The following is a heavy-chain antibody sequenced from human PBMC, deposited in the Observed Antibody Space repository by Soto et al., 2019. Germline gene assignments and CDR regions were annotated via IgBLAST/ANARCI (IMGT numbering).Heavy chain of an antibody. CDR2: IYYSGST. D-gene: IGHD3-10*01. V-gene: IGHV4-61*01. Sequence: SETLSLTCAFSGSSISSGCYSWSWIRQPPGKGMEWIGNIYYSGSTNYNPSLKSRVTISVDTSKNQFSLKLSSVTAADTAVYYCARHVRMRGESNWFDPWGQGTLVTVSS. CDR3: ARHVRMRGESNWFDP. CDR1: GSSISSGCYS. J-gene: IGHJ5*02.